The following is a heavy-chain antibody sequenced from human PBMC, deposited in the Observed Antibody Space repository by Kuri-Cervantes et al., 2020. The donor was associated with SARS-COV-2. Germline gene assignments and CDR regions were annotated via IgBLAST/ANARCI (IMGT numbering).Heavy chain of an antibody. J-gene: IGHJ6*03. V-gene: IGHV1-69*13. Sequence: SVKVSCKASGGTFSSYAISWVRQAPGQGLEWMGGIIPIFGTANYAQKFQGRVTITADESTSTAYIELSSLRSEDTAVYSCAGVMCSGGSCYSYYYYCMDVWGKGTTVTVSS. CDR2: IIPIFGTA. CDR1: GGTFSSYA. D-gene: IGHD2-15*01. CDR3: AGVMCSGGSCYSYYYYCMDV.